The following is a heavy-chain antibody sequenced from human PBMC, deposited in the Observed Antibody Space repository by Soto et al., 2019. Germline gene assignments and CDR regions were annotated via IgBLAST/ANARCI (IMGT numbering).Heavy chain of an antibody. CDR2: SSDSGTFT. CDR3: ARSGDNYNLLDY. V-gene: IGHV3-11*06. D-gene: IGHD1-1*01. J-gene: IGHJ4*02. Sequence: LRLSCAASGFTFSDYYMSWIRQAPGKGLEWLSYSSDSGTFTRYADSVKGRFSISRDNAKNSLYLQINSLRGEDTAIYYCARSGDNYNLLDYWGQGTPVTVSS. CDR1: GFTFSDYY.